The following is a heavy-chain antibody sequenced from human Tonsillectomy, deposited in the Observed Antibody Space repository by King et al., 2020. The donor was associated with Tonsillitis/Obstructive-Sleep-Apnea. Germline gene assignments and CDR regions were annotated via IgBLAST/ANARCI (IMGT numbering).Heavy chain of an antibody. D-gene: IGHD3-22*01. CDR2: ISPYNGDT. V-gene: IGHV1-18*01. J-gene: IGHJ4*02. Sequence: QLVQSGAEVKRPGASVRVSCKASGYTFTSYGISWVRQAPGQGLEWMGWISPYNGDTNFAQKLQGRVTMTTGTSTSTAYMELRSLRSDDTAVYYCARDSMSHYYDSSGYYTFDYWGQGTLVTVSS. CDR3: ARDSMSHYYDSSGYYTFDY. CDR1: GYTFTSYG.